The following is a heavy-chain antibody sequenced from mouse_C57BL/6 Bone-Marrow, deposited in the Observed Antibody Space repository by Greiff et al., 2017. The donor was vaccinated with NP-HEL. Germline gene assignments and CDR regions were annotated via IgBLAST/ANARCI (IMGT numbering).Heavy chain of an antibody. CDR3: ARGGYGYDVWYFDV. D-gene: IGHD2-2*01. J-gene: IGHJ1*03. Sequence: EVKLMESGGGLVQPGGSLKLSCAASGIDFSRYWMSWVRRAPGKGLEWIGEINPDSSTINYAPSLKDKFIISRDNAKNTLYLQMSKVRSEDTALYYCARGGYGYDVWYFDVWGTGTTVTVSS. CDR2: INPDSSTI. CDR1: GIDFSRYW. V-gene: IGHV4-1*01.